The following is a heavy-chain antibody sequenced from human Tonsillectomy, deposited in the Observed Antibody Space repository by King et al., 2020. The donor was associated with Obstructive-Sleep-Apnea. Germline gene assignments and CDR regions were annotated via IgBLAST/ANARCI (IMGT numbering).Heavy chain of an antibody. CDR2: MYYIGRT. Sequence: QLQESGPGLVKPSETLSLTCTVSGGSISSSSYYWGWIRQPPGKGLEWIWSMYYIGRTYSNPSLKSRVTISVDTSKNQFSLKLSSVTAADTAVDYCARGHYYGSGSFDYWGQGTLVTVSS. CDR3: ARGHYYGSGSFDY. J-gene: IGHJ4*02. CDR1: GGSISSSSYY. V-gene: IGHV4-39*01. D-gene: IGHD3-10*01.